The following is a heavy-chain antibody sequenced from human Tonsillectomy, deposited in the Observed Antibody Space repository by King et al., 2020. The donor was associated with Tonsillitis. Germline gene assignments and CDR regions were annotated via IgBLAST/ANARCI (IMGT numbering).Heavy chain of an antibody. Sequence: VQLVESGGGLVQPGGSLRLSCAASGFTISNYAMSWVRQAPGKGLEWVSVVYGAGSTTYYADSVKGRFTISRDISKNTLYLQMNSLRAEDTAVYYCARSLDGSGSYTNGSPWGQGTLVTVSS. D-gene: IGHD3-10*01. J-gene: IGHJ4*02. CDR1: GFTISNYA. CDR3: ARSLDGSGSYTNGSP. V-gene: IGHV3-23*03. CDR2: VYGAGSTT.